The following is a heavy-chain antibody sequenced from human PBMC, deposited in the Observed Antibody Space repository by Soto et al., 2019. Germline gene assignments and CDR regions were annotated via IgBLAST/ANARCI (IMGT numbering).Heavy chain of an antibody. J-gene: IGHJ4*02. CDR2: AYHNGLT. V-gene: IGHV4-4*02. CDR1: GDSVTSNVW. D-gene: IGHD4-17*01. Sequence: SETLSLTCTVSGDSVTSNVWWRGVRQPPGKGLEWIGEAYHNGLTDYNPSLKSRVTMSVDTTKNEFSLKLNSLTAADTAIYYCARGAAVPGESDRFDYWGQGTLVTVSS. CDR3: ARGAAVPGESDRFDY.